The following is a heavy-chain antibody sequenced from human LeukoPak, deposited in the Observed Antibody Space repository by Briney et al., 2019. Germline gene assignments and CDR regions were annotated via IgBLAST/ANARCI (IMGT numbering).Heavy chain of an antibody. CDR3: ARDPGENYPYNWFDP. J-gene: IGHJ5*02. D-gene: IGHD5-24*01. V-gene: IGHV4-61*10. Sequence: PSETLSLTCTVSGGSISSGFYYWSWIRQPAGKGLEWIGYIYYSGNTNFNPSLKSRVTISVDTSKNQFSLSLTSVTAADTAVYYCARDPGENYPYNWFDPWGQGTLVTVSS. CDR1: GGSISSGFYY. CDR2: IYYSGNT.